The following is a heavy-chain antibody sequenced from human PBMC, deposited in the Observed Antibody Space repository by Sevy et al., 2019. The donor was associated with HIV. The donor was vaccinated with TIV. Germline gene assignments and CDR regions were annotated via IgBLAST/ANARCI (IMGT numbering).Heavy chain of an antibody. Sequence: ASVKVSCKASGGTFSSYAISWVRQAPGQGLEWMGGIIPIFGTANYAQKFQGRVTITADESTSTAYMELSSLRSEDTAVYYCARDRGYSSSSSYEEFDPWGQGTLVTVSS. V-gene: IGHV1-69*13. D-gene: IGHD6-6*01. J-gene: IGHJ5*02. CDR2: IIPIFGTA. CDR3: ARDRGYSSSSSYEEFDP. CDR1: GGTFSSYA.